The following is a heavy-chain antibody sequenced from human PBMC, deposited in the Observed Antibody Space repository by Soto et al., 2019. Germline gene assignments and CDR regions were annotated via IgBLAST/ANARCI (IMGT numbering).Heavy chain of an antibody. Sequence: GASVKVSCKPSGYTFTRYYMHWVRQAPGQGLEWMGIINPSGGSTSYAQKFQGRVTMTRDTSTSTVYMELSSLRSEDTAVYYCARAAGGSPWFDPWGQGTLVTVSS. CDR1: GYTFTRYY. J-gene: IGHJ5*02. CDR2: INPSGGST. D-gene: IGHD2-15*01. CDR3: ARAAGGSPWFDP. V-gene: IGHV1-46*03.